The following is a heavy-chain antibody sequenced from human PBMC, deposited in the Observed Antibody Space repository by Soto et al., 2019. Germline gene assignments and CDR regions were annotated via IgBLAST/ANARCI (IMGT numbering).Heavy chain of an antibody. Sequence: GASVKVSCKASGYTLTGYYMHWVRQAPGQGLEWMGWINPNSGGTNYAQKFQGWVTMTRDTSISTAYMELSRLRSDDTAVYYCARGTAIVLMVYANYGMDVWGQGTTVTVS. V-gene: IGHV1-2*04. CDR3: ARGTAIVLMVYANYGMDV. D-gene: IGHD2-8*01. CDR1: GYTLTGYY. CDR2: INPNSGGT. J-gene: IGHJ6*02.